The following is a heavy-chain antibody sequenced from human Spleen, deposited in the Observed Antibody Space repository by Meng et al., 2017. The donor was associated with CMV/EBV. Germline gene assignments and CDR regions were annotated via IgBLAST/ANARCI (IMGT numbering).Heavy chain of an antibody. CDR1: FSSYD. CDR2: ISGSGGST. Sequence: FSSYDMSWGRQAPGKGLEWVSAISGSGGSTYYADSVKGRFTISRDNSKNTLYLQMNSLRAEDTAVYYCASSPLSVFGVVTTYAFDIWGQGTMVTVSS. V-gene: IGHV3-23*01. CDR3: ASSPLSVFGVVTTYAFDI. D-gene: IGHD3-3*02. J-gene: IGHJ3*02.